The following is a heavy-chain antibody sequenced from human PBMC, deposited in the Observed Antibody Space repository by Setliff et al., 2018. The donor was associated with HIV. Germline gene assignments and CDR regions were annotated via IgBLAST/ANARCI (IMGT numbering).Heavy chain of an antibody. CDR2: VHSSATS. D-gene: IGHD6-13*01. V-gene: IGHV4-4*07. J-gene: IGHJ3*02. Sequence: PSETLSLTCAVSGDSVSGYYWSWIRQSAGRGLEWIGRVHSSATSNYNPSLKGRVAMSVDTAKNQFSLKLSSVTAVDTAVYFCARDRIEVTAETPHDVFDIWGRGTMVTVSS. CDR3: ARDRIEVTAETPHDVFDI. CDR1: GDSVSGYY.